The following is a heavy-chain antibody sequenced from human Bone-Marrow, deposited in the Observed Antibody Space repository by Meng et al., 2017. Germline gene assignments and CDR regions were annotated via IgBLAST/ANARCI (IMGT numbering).Heavy chain of an antibody. D-gene: IGHD6-13*01. CDR1: GFTFSSYS. CDR3: ARDLSSIRWTHGRLYFDY. J-gene: IGHJ4*01. Sequence: GESLKISCAASGFTFSSYSMNWVRQAPGKGLEWVSSISSSSSYIYYADSVKGRFTISRDNAKNSLYLQMNSLRAEDTAVYYCARDLSSIRWTHGRLYFDYWGRGTLVTVSS. CDR2: ISSSSSYI. V-gene: IGHV3-21*01.